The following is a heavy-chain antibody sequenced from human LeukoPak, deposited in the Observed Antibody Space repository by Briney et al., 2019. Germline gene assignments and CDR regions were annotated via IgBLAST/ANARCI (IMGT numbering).Heavy chain of an antibody. D-gene: IGHD5-12*01. Sequence: PSETLSLTCTVSGASVGSAGYYWSWIRQPPGGGLEWIGYIYYISNTNYNPSLKSRVTMSVDPSKNQFSLKLNSVTAADTAVYYCARDRGYSGYDSYFDYWGQGTLVTVSS. CDR1: GASVGSAGYY. J-gene: IGHJ4*02. CDR2: IYYISNT. V-gene: IGHV4-61*08. CDR3: ARDRGYSGYDSYFDY.